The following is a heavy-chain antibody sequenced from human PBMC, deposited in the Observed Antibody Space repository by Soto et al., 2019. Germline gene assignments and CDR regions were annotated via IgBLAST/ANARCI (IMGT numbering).Heavy chain of an antibody. V-gene: IGHV3-23*01. CDR1: GFTFSSYA. J-gene: IGHJ4*02. CDR2: ISGSGGST. Sequence: GGSLRLSCAASGFTFSSYAMSWVRQAPGKGLEWVSAISGSGGSTYYADSVKGRFTISRDNSKNTLYLQMNSLKAEDTAVYYCAKEYYYDSSGYSASFDYWGQGTLVTVSS. CDR3: AKEYYYDSSGYSASFDY. D-gene: IGHD3-22*01.